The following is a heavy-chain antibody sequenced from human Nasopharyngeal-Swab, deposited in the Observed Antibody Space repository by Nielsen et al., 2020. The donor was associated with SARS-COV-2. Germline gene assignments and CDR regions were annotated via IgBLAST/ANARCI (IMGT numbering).Heavy chain of an antibody. CDR1: GFTFSSYW. V-gene: IGHV3-7*01. D-gene: IGHD6-13*01. CDR2: IKQDGSDQ. CDR3: ARGTWYSSSGASYYYYYGIDV. Sequence: GGSLRLSCAASGFTFSSYWMSWVRKAPGKGLEWVSNIKQDGSDQYYVDSVKGRFTISRDNAKNSLYLQMNSLRAEDTAVYYCARGTWYSSSGASYYYYYGIDVWGQGTTVTVSS. J-gene: IGHJ6*02.